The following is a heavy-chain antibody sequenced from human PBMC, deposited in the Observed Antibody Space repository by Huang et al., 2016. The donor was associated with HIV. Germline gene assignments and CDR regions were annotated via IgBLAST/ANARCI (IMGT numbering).Heavy chain of an antibody. Sequence: QLMQSGPELKQPGASVKVSCKASGSTFTRYGITWVRQAPGQVPEWMGLISASSGDTEDAQKFQGRVTLTTDTSTNIAYMELMSLRSDDTAKYYCARDPKYHRIGYYRQRRGIDIWGQGTMVIVSS. J-gene: IGHJ3*02. V-gene: IGHV1-18*01. D-gene: IGHD3-22*01. CDR1: GSTFTRYG. CDR3: ARDPKYHRIGYYRQRRGIDI. CDR2: ISASSGDT.